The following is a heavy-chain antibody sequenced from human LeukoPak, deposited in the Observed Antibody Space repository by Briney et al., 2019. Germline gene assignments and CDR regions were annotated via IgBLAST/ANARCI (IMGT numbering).Heavy chain of an antibody. CDR2: ISYDGSNE. D-gene: IGHD3-10*01. Sequence: GGSLRLSCVASRFTFSTYAMHWVRQAPGKGLEWVSVISYDGSNEYYADSEKGRFTISRDNSRNTLYLQMNSLRVEDTAVYFCAKDSVYGSGSYYLADYWGQGTLVTVSS. CDR3: AKDSVYGSGSYYLADY. CDR1: RFTFSTYA. J-gene: IGHJ4*02. V-gene: IGHV3-30*04.